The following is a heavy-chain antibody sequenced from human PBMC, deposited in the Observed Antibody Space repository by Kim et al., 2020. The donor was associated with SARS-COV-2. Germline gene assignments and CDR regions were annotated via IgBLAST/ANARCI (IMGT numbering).Heavy chain of an antibody. CDR1: GGSISSGSYY. D-gene: IGHD6-13*01. CDR2: IYTSGST. CDR3: AREFGGSSSWYWNYYYYGMDV. J-gene: IGHJ6*02. V-gene: IGHV4-61*02. Sequence: SETLSLTCTVSGGSISSGSYYWSWIRQPAGKGLEWIGRIYTSGSTNYNPSLKSRVTISVDTSKNQFSLKLSSVTAADTAVYYCAREFGGSSSWYWNYYYYGMDVWGQGTTVTVSS.